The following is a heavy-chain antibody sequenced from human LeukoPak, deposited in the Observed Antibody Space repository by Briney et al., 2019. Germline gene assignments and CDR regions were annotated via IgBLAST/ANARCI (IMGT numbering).Heavy chain of an antibody. Sequence: GGSLRLSCAASAFTFSSYAMSWVRQAPGKGLEWVSAINVSGGGTYYADSVKGRFSISRDNAKNSLYLQMNSLRAEDTAVYYCARESGSVTSEVDFDYWGQGTLVTVSS. V-gene: IGHV3-23*01. J-gene: IGHJ4*02. CDR1: AFTFSSYA. CDR2: INVSGGGT. D-gene: IGHD4-17*01. CDR3: ARESGSVTSEVDFDY.